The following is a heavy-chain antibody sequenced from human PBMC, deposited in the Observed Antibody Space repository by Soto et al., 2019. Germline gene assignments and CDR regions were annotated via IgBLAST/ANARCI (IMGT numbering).Heavy chain of an antibody. D-gene: IGHD3-3*01. V-gene: IGHV3-23*01. CDR2: ISGSGGST. J-gene: IGHJ6*02. CDR3: AKDSKNDRVTIFGGDYYCYGMDV. CDR1: GFTFSSYA. Sequence: GGSLRLSCAASGFTFSSYAMSWVRQAPGKGLEWVSAISGSGGSTYYADSVKGRFTISRDNSKNTLYLQMNSLRAEDTAVYYCAKDSKNDRVTIFGGDYYCYGMDVWGQGTTVTVSS.